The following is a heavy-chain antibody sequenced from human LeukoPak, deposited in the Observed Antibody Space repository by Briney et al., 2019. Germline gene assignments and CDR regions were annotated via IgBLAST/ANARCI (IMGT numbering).Heavy chain of an antibody. CDR3: ARGSSGWFLDLFDY. Sequence: PWASVKVSCTASGYTFNNHYMYWVRQAPGQGLEWMGVINPSGGSTSYAQKFQGRVTMTRDTSTSTVYMELSSLRSEDTAVYYCARGSSGWFLDLFDYWGQGTLVTVSS. J-gene: IGHJ4*02. CDR2: INPSGGST. CDR1: GYTFNNHY. D-gene: IGHD6-19*01. V-gene: IGHV1-46*02.